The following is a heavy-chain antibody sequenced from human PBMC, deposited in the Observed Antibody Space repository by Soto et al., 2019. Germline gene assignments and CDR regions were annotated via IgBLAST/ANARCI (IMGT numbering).Heavy chain of an antibody. Sequence: PGGSLRLSCAASGFTFSSYSMNWVRQAPGKGLEWVSSISSSSSYIYYADSVKGRFTISRDNAKNSLYLQMNSLRAEDTAVYYCARDDPTGTTLWFDPWGQGTLVTVSS. V-gene: IGHV3-21*01. CDR1: GFTFSSYS. CDR3: ARDDPTGTTLWFDP. CDR2: ISSSSSYI. J-gene: IGHJ5*02. D-gene: IGHD1-7*01.